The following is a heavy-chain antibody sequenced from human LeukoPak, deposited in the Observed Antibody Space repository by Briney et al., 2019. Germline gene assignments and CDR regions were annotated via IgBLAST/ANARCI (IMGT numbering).Heavy chain of an antibody. J-gene: IGHJ4*02. CDR3: ARATESIAAAGTSPDY. D-gene: IGHD6-13*01. Sequence: SETLSLTCAVYGESFSAYYWSWIRQPPGKGPEWIGEINHSGRTIYNPSLTSRVTISVDTSKNQFSLKLSSVTAADTAVYYCARATESIAAAGTSPDYWGQGTLVTVSS. CDR2: INHSGRT. V-gene: IGHV4-34*01. CDR1: GESFSAYY.